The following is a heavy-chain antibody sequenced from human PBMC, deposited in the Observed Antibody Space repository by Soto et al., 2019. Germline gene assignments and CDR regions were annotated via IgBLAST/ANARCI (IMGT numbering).Heavy chain of an antibody. CDR3: AKDRYCSSISCYAGFDY. J-gene: IGHJ4*02. D-gene: IGHD2-2*01. CDR2: ISGRGGRT. V-gene: IGHV3-23*01. Sequence: EVQLLESGGGLVQPGGSLRLSCVASGFSFSNYGMSWVRQAPGKGLEWVSGISGRGGRTSYADSVKGRFTVSRDSSKSTLYLQMTSLRAEDTAVYYCAKDRYCSSISCYAGFDYWGQGALVTVSS. CDR1: GFSFSNYG.